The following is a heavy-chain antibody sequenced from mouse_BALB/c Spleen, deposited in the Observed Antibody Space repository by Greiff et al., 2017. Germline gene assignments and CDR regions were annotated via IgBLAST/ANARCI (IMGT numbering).Heavy chain of an antibody. CDR3: AEAYYGSSYAAMDY. Sequence: EVQLQQSGAELVKPGASVKLSCTASGFNIKDTYMHWVKQRPEQGLEWIGRIDPANGNTKYDPKFQGKATITADTSSNTAYLQLSSLTSEDTAVYYCAEAYYGSSYAAMDYWGQGTSVTVSS. J-gene: IGHJ4*01. CDR1: GFNIKDTY. V-gene: IGHV14-3*02. CDR2: IDPANGNT. D-gene: IGHD1-1*01.